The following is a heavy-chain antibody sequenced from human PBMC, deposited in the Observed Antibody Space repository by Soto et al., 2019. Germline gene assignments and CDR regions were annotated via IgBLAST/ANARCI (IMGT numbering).Heavy chain of an antibody. Sequence: SETLSLTCAVYGGSFSGYYWSWIRQPPGKGLEWIGEINHSGSTNYNPSLKSRVTISVGTSKNQFSLKLSSVTAADTAVYYCARGRIVVVITAYNWFDPWGQGTLVTVLL. CDR2: INHSGST. V-gene: IGHV4-34*01. CDR1: GGSFSGYY. J-gene: IGHJ5*02. D-gene: IGHD3-22*01. CDR3: ARGRIVVVITAYNWFDP.